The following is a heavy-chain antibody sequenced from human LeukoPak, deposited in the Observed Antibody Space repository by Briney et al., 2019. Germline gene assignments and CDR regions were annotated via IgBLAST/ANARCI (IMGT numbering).Heavy chain of an antibody. J-gene: IGHJ4*02. CDR2: INSDGSST. D-gene: IGHD4-11*01. CDR1: GFTFSSYW. CDR3: ARDPGNYSPDY. Sequence: PGGSLRLSCTASGFTFSSYWMHWVRQAPGKGLVWVSRINSDGSSTSYADSVKGRFTISRDNAKNSLYLQMNSLRAEDTAVYYCARDPGNYSPDYWGQGTLVTVSS. V-gene: IGHV3-74*01.